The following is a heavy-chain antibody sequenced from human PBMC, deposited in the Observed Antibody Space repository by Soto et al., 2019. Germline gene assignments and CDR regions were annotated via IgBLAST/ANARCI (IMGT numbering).Heavy chain of an antibody. CDR3: SSPLTAMSGSPDY. J-gene: IGHJ4*02. Sequence: GGSLRLSCAASGFTFSSYSMNWVRQAPGKGLEWVSSISSSSSYIYYADSVKGRFTISRDNAKNSLYLQMNSLRAEDTAVYYFSSPLTAMSGSPDYSCQAILVTVFS. V-gene: IGHV3-21*01. CDR1: GFTFSSYS. D-gene: IGHD5-18*01. CDR2: ISSSSSYI.